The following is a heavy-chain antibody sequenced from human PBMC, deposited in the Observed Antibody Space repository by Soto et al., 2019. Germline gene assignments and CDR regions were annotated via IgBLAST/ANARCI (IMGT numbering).Heavy chain of an antibody. V-gene: IGHV1-8*01. CDR2: MNPNSGNT. J-gene: IGHJ6*02. Sequence: ASVKVSCKASGYTFTSYDINWERQATGQGLEWMGWMNPNSGNTGYAQKFQGRVTMTRNTSISTAYMELSSLRSEDTVVYYWASYSSSHYYYYYGMDVWGQGTTVTVSS. CDR3: ASYSSSHYYYYYGMDV. D-gene: IGHD6-13*01. CDR1: GYTFTSYD.